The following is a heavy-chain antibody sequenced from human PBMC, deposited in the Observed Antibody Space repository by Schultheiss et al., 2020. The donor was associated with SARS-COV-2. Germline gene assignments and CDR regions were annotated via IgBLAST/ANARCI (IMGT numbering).Heavy chain of an antibody. CDR1: GFTFSSYW. V-gene: IGHV3-66*01. CDR3: AREMQPSAFDI. CDR2: IYSGGST. J-gene: IGHJ3*02. Sequence: GGSLRLSCAASGFTFSSYWMSWVRQAPGKGLEWVSVIYSGGSTYYADSVKGRFTISRDNSKNTLYLQMNSLRAEDTAVYYCAREMQPSAFDIWGQGTMVAVSS. D-gene: IGHD6-13*01.